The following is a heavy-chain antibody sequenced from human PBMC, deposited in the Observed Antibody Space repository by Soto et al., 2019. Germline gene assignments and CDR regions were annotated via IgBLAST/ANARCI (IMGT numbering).Heavy chain of an antibody. J-gene: IGHJ4*02. CDR1: GGTFSSYT. CDR2: IIPILGIA. Sequence: QVQLVQSGAEVKKPGSSVKVSCRASGGTFSSYTISWVRQAPGQGLEWMGRIIPILGIANYAQKFQGRVTITADKSTSTAYMELSSLRSEDTAVYYCARAPRTVTTSLVDYWGQGTLVTVSS. V-gene: IGHV1-69*02. D-gene: IGHD4-17*01. CDR3: ARAPRTVTTSLVDY.